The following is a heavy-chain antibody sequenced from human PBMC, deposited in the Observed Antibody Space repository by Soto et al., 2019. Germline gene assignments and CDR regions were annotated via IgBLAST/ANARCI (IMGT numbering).Heavy chain of an antibody. Sequence: QVQLVQSGAEVKKPGSSVKVSCKASGGTFSSYAISWVRQAPGQGHEWMGGIIPIFGTANYAQKFQGRVTITADKSTSTAYMELSSLRSEDTAVYYCASLRITIFGVVIPDNWFDPWGQGTLVTVSS. CDR1: GGTFSSYA. J-gene: IGHJ5*02. CDR2: IIPIFGTA. V-gene: IGHV1-69*06. CDR3: ASLRITIFGVVIPDNWFDP. D-gene: IGHD3-3*01.